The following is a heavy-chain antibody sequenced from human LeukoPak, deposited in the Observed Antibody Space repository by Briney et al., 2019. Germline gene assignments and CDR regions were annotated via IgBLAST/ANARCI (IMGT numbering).Heavy chain of an antibody. V-gene: IGHV3-30*03. CDR3: ARNMGDY. D-gene: IGHD2/OR15-2a*01. Sequence: PGRALRLSCGASGFTFRSYAVHWVRQAPGRGMEWGAVISYEGSKKYYAASVKGRFTISRDDSKNTLYLQMSILRAEDTAVYYCARNMGDYWGQGTLVTVSS. CDR2: ISYEGSKK. CDR1: GFTFRSYA. J-gene: IGHJ4*02.